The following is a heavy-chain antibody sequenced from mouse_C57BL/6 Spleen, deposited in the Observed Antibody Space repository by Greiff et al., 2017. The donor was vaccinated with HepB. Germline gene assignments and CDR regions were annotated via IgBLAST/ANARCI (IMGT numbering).Heavy chain of an antibody. J-gene: IGHJ3*01. D-gene: IGHD1-1*01. CDR2: IHPNSGST. CDR1: GYTFTSYW. Sequence: QVQLQQSGAELVKPGASVKLSCKASGYTFTSYWMHWVKQRPGQGLEWIGMIHPNSGSTNYNEKFKSKATLTVDKSSSTAYMQLSSLTSEDSAVYYCAFYYGSEGFAYWGQGTLVTVSA. CDR3: AFYYGSEGFAY. V-gene: IGHV1-64*01.